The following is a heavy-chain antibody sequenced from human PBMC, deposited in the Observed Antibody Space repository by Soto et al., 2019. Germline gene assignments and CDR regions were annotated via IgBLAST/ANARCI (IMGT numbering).Heavy chain of an antibody. Sequence: GGSLRLSCAASGFTFSSYAMSWVRQAPGKGLEWVSSISVSGGSTFYADSVKGRFTISRDNSKNTLYLQMNSLRAEDTAVYHCARDLMYYDFWSGYYRYYYYGMDVWGQGTTVTVSS. CDR1: GFTFSSYA. CDR2: ISVSGGST. J-gene: IGHJ6*02. V-gene: IGHV3-23*01. D-gene: IGHD3-3*01. CDR3: ARDLMYYDFWSGYYRYYYYGMDV.